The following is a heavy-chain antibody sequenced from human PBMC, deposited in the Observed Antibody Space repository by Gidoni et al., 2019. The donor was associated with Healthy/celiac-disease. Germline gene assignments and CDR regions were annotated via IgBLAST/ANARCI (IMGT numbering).Heavy chain of an antibody. CDR3: AKDMARPAAFYYYYGMDV. Sequence: QVQLVESGGGVVQPGRSLRLSCAASGFTFSSYGMHWVRQAPGKGLEWVAVISYDGSNKYYADSVKGRFTISRDNSKNTLYLQMNSLRAEDTAVYYCAKDMARPAAFYYYYGMDVWGQGTTVTVSS. J-gene: IGHJ6*02. D-gene: IGHD2-2*01. V-gene: IGHV3-30*18. CDR2: ISYDGSNK. CDR1: GFTFSSYG.